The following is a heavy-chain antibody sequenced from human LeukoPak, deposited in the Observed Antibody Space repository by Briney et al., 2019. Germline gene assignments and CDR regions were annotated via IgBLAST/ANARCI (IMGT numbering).Heavy chain of an antibody. D-gene: IGHD6-13*01. CDR1: VYTFTDYY. CDR3: AKCGDFIAASHNWFDP. V-gene: IGHV1-2*06. CDR2: INPNSGGT. J-gene: IGHJ5*02. Sequence: ASVKVSCKASVYTFTDYYMHWVRQAPGQGLEWMGRINPNSGGTKYAQKFQGRVTMTRDTSISTAYMELNRLTSDDTAVYYCAKCGDFIAASHNWFDPWGPGTLVTVSS.